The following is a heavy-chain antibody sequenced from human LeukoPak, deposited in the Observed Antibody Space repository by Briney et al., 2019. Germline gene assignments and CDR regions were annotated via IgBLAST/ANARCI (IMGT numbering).Heavy chain of an antibody. CDR2: VKNRGDGMAT. CDR3: TTEYFGGFEY. V-gene: IGHV3-15*07. J-gene: IGHJ4*02. CDR1: TFTKAW. D-gene: IGHD3-16*01. Sequence: PGGSPRLSCVLSTFTKAWMNWVRQAPGKGLEWVGRVKNRGDGMATDYAAPVKGRFIISRDDSKKTVYLQMDSLKTEDTAAYFCTTEYFGGFEYWGQGTLVTVSS.